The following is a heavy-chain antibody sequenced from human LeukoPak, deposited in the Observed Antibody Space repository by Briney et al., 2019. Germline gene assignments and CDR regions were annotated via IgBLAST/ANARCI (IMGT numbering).Heavy chain of an antibody. CDR2: TSSDGNIK. D-gene: IGHD1-1*01. V-gene: IGHV3-30-3*01. CDR1: GFTFSSYA. Sequence: GGSLRLSCAASGFTFSSYALHWVRQAPGKGLEWVAVTSSDGNIKYYADSVKGRFTISRDNSKNTLYLQMNSLRGEDTGVYYCARDPVPATARHFDYWGQGTLVTVSS. CDR3: ARDPVPATARHFDY. J-gene: IGHJ4*02.